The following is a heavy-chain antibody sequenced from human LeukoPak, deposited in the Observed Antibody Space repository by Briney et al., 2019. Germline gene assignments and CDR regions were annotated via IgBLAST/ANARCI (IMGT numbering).Heavy chain of an antibody. CDR1: GYTFTTYS. V-gene: IGHV1-18*01. D-gene: IGHD1-26*01. Sequence: ASVKVSCKASGYTFTTYSISLARQAPGQGLEWMGWISTYNGNTKYPQKLQDRVIMTTDTSTSTAYMELRSLTSDDTAVYYCARVPELRLFDYWGQGTLVTVSS. CDR2: ISTYNGNT. J-gene: IGHJ4*02. CDR3: ARVPELRLFDY.